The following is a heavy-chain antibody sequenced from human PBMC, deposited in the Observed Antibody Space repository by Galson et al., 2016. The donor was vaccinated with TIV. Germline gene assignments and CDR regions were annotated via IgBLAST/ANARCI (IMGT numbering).Heavy chain of an antibody. CDR3: VRHIAIPALKRHHYFDP. V-gene: IGHV4-39*01. Sequence: ETLSLTCTVSGGSISKSGFYWGWVRQSPGKGLEWVGSIYDTGTTSYHPSFKTRVSISVDTSKNTFSLRLNSVTAADTAIYYCVRHIAIPALKRHHYFDPWGQGSLVTVSS. CDR2: IYDTGTT. CDR1: GGSISKSGFY. J-gene: IGHJ5*02. D-gene: IGHD2-21*01.